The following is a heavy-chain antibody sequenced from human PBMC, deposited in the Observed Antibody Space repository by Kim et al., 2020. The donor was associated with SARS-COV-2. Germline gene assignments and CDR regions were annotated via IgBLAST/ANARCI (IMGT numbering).Heavy chain of an antibody. CDR1: GFTFSASA. CDR2: IRSKPNNSAT. Sequence: GGSMRLSCAASGFTFSASAMHWVRQASGKGLDWIGRIRSKPNNSATSYAASVTGRFTISRDDATNTVYLQMDSLKTDDTAVYFCSRHSGKHGDRGFDNWGQGTLDTVSS. CDR3: SRHSGKHGDRGFDN. J-gene: IGHJ4*02. V-gene: IGHV3-73*01. D-gene: IGHD4-17*01.